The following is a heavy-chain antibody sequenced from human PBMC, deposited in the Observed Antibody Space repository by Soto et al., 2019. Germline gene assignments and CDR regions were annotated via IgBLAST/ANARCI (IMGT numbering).Heavy chain of an antibody. CDR2: IIPMFGTA. CDR3: ARDRDPVNRVERYCSSTSCYWGYYYGMDV. D-gene: IGHD2-2*01. CDR1: GGTFNSYV. V-gene: IGHV1-69*13. Sequence: GASVKGSCKASGGTFNSYVISWVRQCAGQVLEWMAGIIPMFGTANYAQKFQGRVTITADESTSTVYMDLSSLRSEDTAVYYCARDRDPVNRVERYCSSTSCYWGYYYGMDVWGQGTTVTVSS. J-gene: IGHJ6*02.